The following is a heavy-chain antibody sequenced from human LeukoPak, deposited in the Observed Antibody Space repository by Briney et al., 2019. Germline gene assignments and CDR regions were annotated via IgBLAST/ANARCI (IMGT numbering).Heavy chain of an antibody. CDR2: IRSDSSTI. Sequence: PGGSLRLSCAASGFTLSSYKMNWVRQAPGKGLEWVSYIRSDSSTIYYADSVKGRFTISRDNANNSLYLQMNSLRAEDTAVYYCARGGYCSSTSCYRRGDLIDYWGQGTLVTVSS. CDR3: ARGGYCSSTSCYRRGDLIDY. V-gene: IGHV3-48*04. D-gene: IGHD2-2*01. J-gene: IGHJ4*02. CDR1: GFTLSSYK.